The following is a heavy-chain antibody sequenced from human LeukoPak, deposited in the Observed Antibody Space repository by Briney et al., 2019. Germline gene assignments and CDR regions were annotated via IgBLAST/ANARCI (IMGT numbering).Heavy chain of an antibody. CDR2: IYTTGKT. Sequence: TGGSLRLSCAPSGFTVSINYISWVRQAPGEGLEWVSVIYTTGKTYYADSVKGRFSISRDNSKNTVYLQMNSLRAEDTAVYYCAKVPPTGRAFDCWGQGTLVTVSS. D-gene: IGHD1-1*01. CDR1: GFTVSINY. V-gene: IGHV3-53*01. J-gene: IGHJ4*02. CDR3: AKVPPTGRAFDC.